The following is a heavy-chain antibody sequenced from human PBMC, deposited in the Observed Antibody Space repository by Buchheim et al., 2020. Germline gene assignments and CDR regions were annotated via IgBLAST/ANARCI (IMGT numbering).Heavy chain of an antibody. CDR2: ISYDGSNK. CDR1: GFTFSSYG. CDR3: AKAIVGATLVY. Sequence: QVQLVESGGGVVQPGRSLRLSCAASGFTFSSYGMHWVRQAPGKGLEWVAVISYDGSNKYYADSVKGRFTISRDNSKNTLYLQMNSLRAEDTAVYYCAKAIVGATLVYWGQGTL. V-gene: IGHV3-30*18. J-gene: IGHJ4*02. D-gene: IGHD1-26*01.